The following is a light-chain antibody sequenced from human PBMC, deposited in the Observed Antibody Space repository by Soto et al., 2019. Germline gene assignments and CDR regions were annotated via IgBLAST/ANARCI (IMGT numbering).Light chain of an antibody. CDR2: STS. CDR3: QEYGSSRT. V-gene: IGKV3-20*01. J-gene: IGKJ1*01. CDR1: QSVNSWY. Sequence: EFVLTQSPGTLSLSPGERATLSCRASQSVNSWYLAWYQQKPGQAPRLLIYSTSSRATGIPERFSGSGSGTDFTLTISRLEPEDFAVYYCQEYGSSRTFGQGTKVEIK.